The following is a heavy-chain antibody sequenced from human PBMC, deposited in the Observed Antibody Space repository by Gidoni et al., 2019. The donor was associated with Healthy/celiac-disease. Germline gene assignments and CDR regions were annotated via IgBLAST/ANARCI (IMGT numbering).Heavy chain of an antibody. J-gene: IGHJ4*02. Sequence: EVQLVESGGGLVQPGGSLRLSCAASGFTVSSYAMSWVRQAPGKGLECVSAIGGSGGSTYYADSVKVRFTISRDNSKNTLYLQMNSLRAEDTAVYYCAKFKAVAQNYFDYWGQGTLVTVSS. V-gene: IGHV3-23*04. CDR2: IGGSGGST. D-gene: IGHD6-19*01. CDR1: GFTVSSYA. CDR3: AKFKAVAQNYFDY.